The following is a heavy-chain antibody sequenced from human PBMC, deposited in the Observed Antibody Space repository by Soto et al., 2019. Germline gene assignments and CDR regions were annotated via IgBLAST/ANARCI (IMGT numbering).Heavy chain of an antibody. CDR3: ARGNLSFDFDS. CDR2: ISGDGINT. CDR1: GFNFGFFG. J-gene: IGHJ4*02. Sequence: QIQLVESGGDVVQPGKSLRLSCAASGFNFGFFGMHWVRQAPGKGLEWVAFISGDGINTQYGDSVRGRFTLSRDYSRKTMYLQMDSLRDEYTALYYCARGNLSFDFDSWGLGSLVTVSS. V-gene: IGHV3-30*03. D-gene: IGHD1-26*01.